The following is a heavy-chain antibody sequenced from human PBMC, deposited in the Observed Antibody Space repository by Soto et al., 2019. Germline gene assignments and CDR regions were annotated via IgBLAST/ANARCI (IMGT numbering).Heavy chain of an antibody. CDR3: ARDLDGSGSYYTNY. Sequence: VASVKVSCKTSGYSFSSIGISWVRQAPGQGLEWMGWISPHKDKTYYAQRLQGRVTMTTDTSTSTAYMELRSLRSDDTAVYFCARDLDGSGSYYTNYWGQGTLVTVSS. D-gene: IGHD3-10*01. CDR2: ISPHKDKT. V-gene: IGHV1-18*01. CDR1: GYSFSSIG. J-gene: IGHJ4*02.